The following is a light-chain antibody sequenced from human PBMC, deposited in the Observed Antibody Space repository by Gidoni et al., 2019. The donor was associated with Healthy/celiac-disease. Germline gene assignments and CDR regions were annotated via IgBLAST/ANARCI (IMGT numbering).Light chain of an antibody. V-gene: IGKV3-20*01. J-gene: IGKJ5*01. CDR1: QSVSSSY. Sequence: DIVLKQSPGTLSLSPGERATLSRRASQSVSSSYLAWYQQKPGQAPRLHIYGASSRATGLPDRFSGSGSGTDFTLTISRLEPEDFAVYYCQQYGSSPLTFGQGTRLEIK. CDR2: GAS. CDR3: QQYGSSPLT.